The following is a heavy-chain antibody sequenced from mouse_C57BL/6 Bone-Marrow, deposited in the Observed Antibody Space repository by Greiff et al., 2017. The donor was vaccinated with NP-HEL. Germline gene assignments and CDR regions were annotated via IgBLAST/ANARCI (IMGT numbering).Heavy chain of an antibody. CDR2: ISDGGSYT. D-gene: IGHD1-1*01. V-gene: IGHV5-4*01. Sequence: EVQLVESGGGLVKPGGSLKLSCAASGFTFSSYAMSWVRQTPEKRLEWVATISDGGSYTYYPDNVKGRFTISRDNAKNNLYLQMSHLKSEDTAMYYCAREGYYGSSHYFDYWGKGTTLTVSS. J-gene: IGHJ2*01. CDR3: AREGYYGSSHYFDY. CDR1: GFTFSSYA.